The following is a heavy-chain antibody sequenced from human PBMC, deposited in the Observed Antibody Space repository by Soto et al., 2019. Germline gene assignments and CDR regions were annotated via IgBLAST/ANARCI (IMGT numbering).Heavy chain of an antibody. V-gene: IGHV3-15*07. CDR3: TSSYVVGEDY. CDR2: VRSKSDGGTA. Sequence: EVQLVESGGGLVKPGGSLRLSCAASSFAFRDASMNWVRQAPGKGLEGVGRVRSKSDGGTADYAAPVTGRFTISRDDSKNTVYLQMNSLKTEDTAVYYCTSSYVVGEDYWGQGTLVSVSS. J-gene: IGHJ4*02. D-gene: IGHD1-26*01. CDR1: SFAFRDAS.